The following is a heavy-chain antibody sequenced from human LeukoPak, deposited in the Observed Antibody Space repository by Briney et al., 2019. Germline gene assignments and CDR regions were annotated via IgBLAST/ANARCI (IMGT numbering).Heavy chain of an antibody. D-gene: IGHD6-19*01. Sequence: PGGSLRLSCAASGFTFSNYEMKWVRQAPGKGLEWGSGINWNGGSTGYADSVKGRFTISRDNARNALYLQMNSLRAEDTALYYCARIAMAGIGDGFDIWGQGTMVTVSS. CDR3: ARIAMAGIGDGFDI. CDR2: INWNGGST. V-gene: IGHV3-20*04. CDR1: GFTFSNYE. J-gene: IGHJ3*02.